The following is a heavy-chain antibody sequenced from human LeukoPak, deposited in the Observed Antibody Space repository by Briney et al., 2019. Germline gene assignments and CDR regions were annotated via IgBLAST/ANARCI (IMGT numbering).Heavy chain of an antibody. CDR3: ARGIAVAGILGAGGAFDI. Sequence: GGSLRLSCAASEFTFSSYSMNWVRQAPGKGLEWVSSISSSSSYIYYADSVKGRFTISRDNAKNSLYLQMNSLRAEDTAVYYCARGIAVAGILGAGGAFDIWGQGTMVTVSS. CDR1: EFTFSSYS. D-gene: IGHD6-19*01. J-gene: IGHJ3*02. CDR2: ISSSSSYI. V-gene: IGHV3-21*01.